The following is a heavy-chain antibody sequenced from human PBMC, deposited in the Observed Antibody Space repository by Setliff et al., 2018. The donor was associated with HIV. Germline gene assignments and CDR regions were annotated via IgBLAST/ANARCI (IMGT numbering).Heavy chain of an antibody. CDR3: ARDPDGGNSDG. V-gene: IGHV1-2*06. J-gene: IGHJ4*02. Sequence: ASVKVSCKASGYTFTGYYIHWVRQAPGQGLEWMGRINPNSGGTNYAQKFQDRVTMTRDTSISTAYMELSRLRSDDTAVYYCARDPDGGNSDGWGQGTLVTVSS. CDR1: GYTFTGYY. CDR2: INPNSGGT. D-gene: IGHD2-21*02.